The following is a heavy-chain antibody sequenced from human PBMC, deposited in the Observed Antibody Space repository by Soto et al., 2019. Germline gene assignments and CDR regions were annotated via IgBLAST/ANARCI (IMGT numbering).Heavy chain of an antibody. J-gene: IGHJ4*02. CDR3: ATRFDGLGSYGY. Sequence: SETLSLTCAVSGGSISSSDWWTWVRQPPGKGLEWIGEIYHSGSTNYIPSLKSRVTISVDKSKNQFSLKLTSVTAADTAVYYCATRFDGLGSYGYWGQGTPVTVS. CDR2: IYHSGST. D-gene: IGHD3-16*01. V-gene: IGHV4-4*02. CDR1: GGSISSSDW.